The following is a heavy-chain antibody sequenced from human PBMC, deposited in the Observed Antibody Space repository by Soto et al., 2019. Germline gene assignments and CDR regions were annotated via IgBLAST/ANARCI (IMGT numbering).Heavy chain of an antibody. CDR1: GGTFSKYT. D-gene: IGHD3-22*01. V-gene: IGHV1-69*01. Sequence: QVQLVQSGAEVQKPGSSVKVSCKASGGTFSKYTISWVRQAPGQGREWMGGIIPMFGTANYARKFQGRVTITADESTRTTYMELSSLRSEDTAVYYCARQFDYDVSGYYYAYWGQGTLVTVSS. J-gene: IGHJ4*02. CDR3: ARQFDYDVSGYYYAY. CDR2: IIPMFGTA.